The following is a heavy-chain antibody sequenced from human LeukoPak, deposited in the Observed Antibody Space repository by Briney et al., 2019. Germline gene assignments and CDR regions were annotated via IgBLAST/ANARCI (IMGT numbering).Heavy chain of an antibody. V-gene: IGHV3-20*04. D-gene: IGHD3-3*01. CDR3: ARRYYDFWSGYFQEGAFDI. J-gene: IGHJ3*02. CDR2: INWNGGST. Sequence: GGSLRLSCAASGFPFDDYGMSWIRQAPGKGLEWVSGINWNGGSTGYADSVRGRFTISRDNAKNSLYLQMNSLRAEDTALYYCARRYYDFWSGYFQEGAFDIWGQGTMVTVSS. CDR1: GFPFDDYG.